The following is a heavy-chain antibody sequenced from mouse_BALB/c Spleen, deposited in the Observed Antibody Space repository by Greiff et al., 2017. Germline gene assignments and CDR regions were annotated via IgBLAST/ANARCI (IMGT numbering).Heavy chain of an antibody. V-gene: IGHV5-9-3*01. Sequence: EVQLVESGGGLVKPGGSLKLSCAASGFTFSSYAMSWVRQTPEKRLEWVATISSGGSYTYYPDSVKGRFTISRDNAKNTLYLQMSSLRSEDTAMYYCASDTTVVARDYFDYWGQGTTLTVSS. CDR3: ASDTTVVARDYFDY. D-gene: IGHD1-1*01. CDR1: GFTFSSYA. CDR2: ISSGGSYT. J-gene: IGHJ2*01.